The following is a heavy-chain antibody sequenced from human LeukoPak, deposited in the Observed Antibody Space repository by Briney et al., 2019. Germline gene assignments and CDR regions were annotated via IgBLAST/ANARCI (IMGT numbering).Heavy chain of an antibody. CDR2: IYHSGST. J-gene: IGHJ4*02. V-gene: IGHV4-30-2*01. Sequence: SQTLSLTCAVSGGSISSDGYSWSWIRQPPGKGLEWIGYIYHSGSTYYNPSLKSRATISVDRSKNQFSLNLSSVTAADTAVYYCARGSGGIYYGGIDYWGQGTLVIVSS. D-gene: IGHD1-26*01. CDR3: ARGSGGIYYGGIDY. CDR1: GGSISSDGYS.